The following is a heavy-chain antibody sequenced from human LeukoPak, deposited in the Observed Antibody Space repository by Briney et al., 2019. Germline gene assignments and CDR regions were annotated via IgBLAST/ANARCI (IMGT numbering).Heavy chain of an antibody. CDR2: IYYSGST. Sequence: SETLSLTCTVSGGSISSGGYYWSWIRQHPGKGLEWIGYIYYSGSTYYNPSLKSRVTISVDTYKNQFSLQLSSLTAADTAVYYCARGAQDNWNYRPGAINRFDPWGQGTLVTVSS. V-gene: IGHV4-31*03. J-gene: IGHJ5*02. D-gene: IGHD1-7*01. CDR1: GGSISSGGYY. CDR3: ARGAQDNWNYRPGAINRFDP.